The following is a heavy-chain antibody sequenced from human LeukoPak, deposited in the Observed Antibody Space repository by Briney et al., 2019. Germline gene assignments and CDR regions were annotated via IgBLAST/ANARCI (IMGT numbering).Heavy chain of an antibody. V-gene: IGHV1-2*02. J-gene: IGHJ2*01. D-gene: IGHD4-17*01. CDR2: INLNSGGT. Sequence: ASVKVSCKASGYTFTGYYMHWVRQAPGQGLEWMGWINLNSGGTNYAQKFQGRITMTRDTSISTAYMELSRLRSDDTAVYYCARGIDYGDYGWYFDLWGRGTLVTVSS. CDR1: GYTFTGYY. CDR3: ARGIDYGDYGWYFDL.